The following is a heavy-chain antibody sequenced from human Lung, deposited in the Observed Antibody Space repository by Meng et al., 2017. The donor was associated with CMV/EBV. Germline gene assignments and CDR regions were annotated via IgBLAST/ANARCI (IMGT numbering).Heavy chain of an antibody. CDR1: GGSFSGYY. D-gene: IGHD3-10*01. J-gene: IGHJ6*01. V-gene: IGHV4-34*01. CDR2: INHSGST. Sequence: SETLSLXXAVYGGSFSGYYWSWIRQPPGKGLEWIGEINHSGSTNYNPSLKSRVTISVDTSKNQFSLKLSSVTAADTAVYYCARGQRYYYGSGRWDRAWYYYGMDVWGQVNXVNGYS. CDR3: ARGQRYYYGSGRWDRAWYYYGMDV.